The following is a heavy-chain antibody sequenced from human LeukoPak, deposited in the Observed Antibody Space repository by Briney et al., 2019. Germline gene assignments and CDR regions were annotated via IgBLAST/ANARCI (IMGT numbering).Heavy chain of an antibody. CDR3: ARDERITIFGVPVRHWFDP. V-gene: IGHV1-18*01. J-gene: IGHJ5*02. D-gene: IGHD3-3*01. CDR1: GYTFTSYG. Sequence: ASVKVSCKASGYTFTSYGISWVRQAPGQGLEWMGWISAYNGNTNYAQKLQGRVTMTTDTSTSTAYMELRSLRSDDTAVYYCARDERITIFGVPVRHWFDPWGQGTLVTVSS. CDR2: ISAYNGNT.